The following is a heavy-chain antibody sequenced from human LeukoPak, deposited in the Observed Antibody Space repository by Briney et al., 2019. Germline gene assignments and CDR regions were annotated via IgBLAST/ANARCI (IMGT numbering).Heavy chain of an antibody. CDR1: GYTFTGYY. J-gene: IGHJ6*02. Sequence: ASVKVSCKASGYTFTGYYIHWVRQAPGQGLEWMGWLNPDGGGASYAQTFRGRVTMTRDTSINTAYMELSSLRSDDTAVYYCARVGPLDLYYYPMDVWGQGTKVTVSS. CDR2: LNPDGGGA. CDR3: ARVGPLDLYYYPMDV. V-gene: IGHV1-2*02.